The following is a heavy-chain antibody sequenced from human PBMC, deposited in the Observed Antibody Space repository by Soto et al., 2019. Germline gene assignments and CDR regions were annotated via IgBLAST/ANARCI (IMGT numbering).Heavy chain of an antibody. J-gene: IGHJ5*02. CDR1: GFTFSSYA. CDR3: ARAYYDSSGYENWFDP. V-gene: IGHV3-30-3*01. CDR2: ISYDGSNK. D-gene: IGHD3-22*01. Sequence: PGGSLRLSCAASGFTFSSYAMHWVRQAPGKGLEWVAVISYDGSNKYYAGSVKGRFTISRDNSKNTLYLQMNSLRAEDTAVYYCARAYYDSSGYENWFDPWGQGTLVTVSS.